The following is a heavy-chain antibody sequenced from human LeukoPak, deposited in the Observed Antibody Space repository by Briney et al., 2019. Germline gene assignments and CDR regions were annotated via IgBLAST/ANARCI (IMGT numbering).Heavy chain of an antibody. D-gene: IGHD3-9*01. J-gene: IGHJ4*02. CDR2: ISYDGNNK. CDR3: AKDRDILTGYLDY. CDR1: GFTFSRYG. V-gene: IGHV3-30*18. Sequence: PGGSLRLSCAASGFTFSRYGMHWVRQAPGKGLEWVAVISYDGNNKYYVDSVRGRFTIFKDNSKNTLYLQMNSLRAEDTAVYYCAKDRDILTGYLDYWGQGTLVTVSS.